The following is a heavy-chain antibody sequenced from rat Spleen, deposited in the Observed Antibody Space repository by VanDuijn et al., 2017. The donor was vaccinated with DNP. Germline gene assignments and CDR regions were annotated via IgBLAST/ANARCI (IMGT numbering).Heavy chain of an antibody. J-gene: IGHJ2*01. CDR3: VRWNSGHFDY. CDR2: IGSAAYAP. D-gene: IGHD4-3*01. CDR1: GFTSSTYW. Sequence: EVQLVETGGGLVQSGRSLKLPGIASGFTSSTYWLFWVGQAPAKGLEGVAYIGSAAYAPYYGDSVKGRFTISRDNAKSTLYLQMNSLRSEDRATYYCVRWNSGHFDYWGQGVMVTVSS. V-gene: IGHV5-58*01.